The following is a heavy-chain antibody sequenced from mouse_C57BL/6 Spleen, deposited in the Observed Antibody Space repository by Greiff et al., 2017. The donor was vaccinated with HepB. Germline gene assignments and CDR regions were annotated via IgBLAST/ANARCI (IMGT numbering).Heavy chain of an antibody. CDR1: GFTFSSYA. D-gene: IGHD1-1*01. CDR2: ISSGGDYI. V-gene: IGHV5-9-1*02. CDR3: TRDDYYGSSYGFAY. Sequence: EVKLQESGEGLVKPGGSLKLSCAASGFTFSSYAMSWVRQTPEKRLEWVAYISSGGDYIYYADTVKGRFTISRDNARNTLYLQMSSLKSEDTAMYYCTRDDYYGSSYGFAYWGQGTLVTVSA. J-gene: IGHJ3*01.